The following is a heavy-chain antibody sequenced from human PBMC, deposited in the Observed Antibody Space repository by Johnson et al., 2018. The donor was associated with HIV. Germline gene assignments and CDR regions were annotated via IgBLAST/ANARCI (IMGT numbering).Heavy chain of an antibody. CDR3: ARDSGYEDHDGFDI. D-gene: IGHD5-12*01. V-gene: IGHV3-30*04. CDR1: RFTFSSYA. Sequence: QVQLVESGGGVVQPGRSLRLSSAASRFTFSSYAMHWVRQAPGKGLAWVAVISYDGSKTYYADSVKGPFTISRDNSKNTLYLQMNSLRAEDTAVYYCARDSGYEDHDGFDIWGQGTMVTVSS. CDR2: ISYDGSKT. J-gene: IGHJ3*02.